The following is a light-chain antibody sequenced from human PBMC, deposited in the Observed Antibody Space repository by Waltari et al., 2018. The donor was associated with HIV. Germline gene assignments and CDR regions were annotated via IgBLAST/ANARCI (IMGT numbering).Light chain of an antibody. CDR3: MIWHSDTVI. V-gene: IGLV5-45*01. CDR1: SRINVGAYW. CDR2: YKSDSDK. J-gene: IGLJ2*01. Sequence: QAVLTQPPSLSASPGASATLTSTLRSRINVGAYWIYWYQQKPGTPPQFLLRYKSDSDKYQGSGVPSRFSGSKDASVNAGILFISGLQSEDEADYYCMIWHSDTVIIGGGTKLTVL.